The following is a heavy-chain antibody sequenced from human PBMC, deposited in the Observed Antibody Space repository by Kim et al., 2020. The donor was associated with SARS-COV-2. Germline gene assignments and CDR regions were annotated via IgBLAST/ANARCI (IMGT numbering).Heavy chain of an antibody. D-gene: IGHD3-10*01. V-gene: IGHV1-69*13. J-gene: IGHJ6*02. Sequence: SVKVSCKASGGTFSSYAISWVRQAPGQGLEWMGGIIPIFGTANYAQKFQGRVTITADESTSTAYMELSSLRSEDTAVYYCAAIPLEGSGSLPLLYYYYGMDVWGQGTTVTVSS. CDR3: AAIPLEGSGSLPLLYYYYGMDV. CDR2: IIPIFGTA. CDR1: GGTFSSYA.